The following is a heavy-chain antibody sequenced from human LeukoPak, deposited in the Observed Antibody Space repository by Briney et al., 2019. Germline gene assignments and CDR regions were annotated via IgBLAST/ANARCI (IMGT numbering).Heavy chain of an antibody. Sequence: TPSETLSLTCTVSGASISRYYWGWIRQPPGKGLEWIGDIYYSGSIKYKPSLKSRVTMSVDTSKNQFSLKLSSVTAADTAIYYCARENPSGYYNRPIDYWGQGTLVTVPS. CDR3: ARENPSGYYNRPIDY. CDR1: GASISRYY. J-gene: IGHJ4*02. D-gene: IGHD3-22*01. CDR2: IYYSGSI. V-gene: IGHV4-59*01.